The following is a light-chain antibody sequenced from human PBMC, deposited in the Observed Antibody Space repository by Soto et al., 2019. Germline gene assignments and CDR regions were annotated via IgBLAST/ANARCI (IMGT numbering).Light chain of an antibody. V-gene: IGKV1-39*01. CDR1: ESINRH. CDR3: QQSYTALSIT. J-gene: IGKJ5*01. Sequence: DIQMTQSPSSLSASVGDRVTITCRGSESINRHLNWYQQQPGRAPKLLIYAASSLQNGVPSRFRGGGSGTDFTLIITNLQPEDFATYYCQQSYTALSITFGQGTRLEIK. CDR2: AAS.